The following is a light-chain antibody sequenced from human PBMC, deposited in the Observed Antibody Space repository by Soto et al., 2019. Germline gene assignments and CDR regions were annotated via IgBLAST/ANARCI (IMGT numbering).Light chain of an antibody. CDR3: SSYTTNITPVV. CDR2: EVT. V-gene: IGLV2-8*01. CDR1: SGDIGGYDY. Sequence: QSVLTQPPSASGSPGQSVTISCTGTSGDIGGYDYVSWYQQHPGKAPKLMIYEVTKRPLGVPDRFSGSKSGNTASLTVSGLQAEDEADYYCSSYTTNITPVVFGGGTKLTVL. J-gene: IGLJ2*01.